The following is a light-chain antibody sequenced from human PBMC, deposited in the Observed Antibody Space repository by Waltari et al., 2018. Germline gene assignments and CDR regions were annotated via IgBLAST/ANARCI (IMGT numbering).Light chain of an antibody. CDR2: EDN. J-gene: IGLJ2*01. CDR1: ISDIGTYNL. Sequence: QSALTQPASVSGSPGQSITISCTGTISDIGTYNLVSCYQQHPGKTPKLIIDEDNKRPSGVSDRLSGSKSGNTASLTISGLQAEDEADYYCCTYVGRTTFHVTFGGGTKLTVL. V-gene: IGLV2-23*02. CDR3: CTYVGRTTFHVT.